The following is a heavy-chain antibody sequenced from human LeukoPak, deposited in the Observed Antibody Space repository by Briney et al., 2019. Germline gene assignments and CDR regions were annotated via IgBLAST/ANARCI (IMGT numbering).Heavy chain of an antibody. J-gene: IGHJ6*03. D-gene: IGHD3-3*01. CDR1: GFTFSTHS. CDR3: ARVGPYDFWSGSDYYMDV. CDR2: ISSGSSYI. Sequence: GGSLRLSCVASGFTFSTHSMNWVRQAPGKGLEWVSSISSGSSYIYYADSVKGRFTISRDTGKNSLYLQMNSLRAEDTAVYYCARVGPYDFWSGSDYYMDVWGKGTTVTVSS. V-gene: IGHV3-21*01.